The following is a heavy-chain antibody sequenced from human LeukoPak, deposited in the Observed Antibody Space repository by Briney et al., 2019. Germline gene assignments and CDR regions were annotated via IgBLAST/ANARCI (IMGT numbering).Heavy chain of an antibody. D-gene: IGHD3-3*01. J-gene: IGHJ4*02. CDR1: GGSISSYY. CDR3: ARSSLVFGVVPLDY. Sequence: PSETLSLTCTVSGGSISSYYWSWIRQPPGKGLEWIGEINHSGSTNYNPSLKSRVTISVDTSKNQFSLKLSSVTAADTAVYYCARSSLVFGVVPLDYWGQGTLVTVSS. V-gene: IGHV4-34*01. CDR2: INHSGST.